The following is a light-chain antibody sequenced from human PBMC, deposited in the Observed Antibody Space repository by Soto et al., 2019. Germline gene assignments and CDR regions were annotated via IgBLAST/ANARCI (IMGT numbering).Light chain of an antibody. CDR3: QQYNIYPLT. CDR2: AAS. J-gene: IGKJ4*01. Sequence: DVQMTQSPSSLSASVGDRVTITCRASEDINGWLAWYQQKPGTAPKSLIYAASILQTGVPSRFGGSGSGTDFTLTISSLQPEDSATYYCQQYNIYPLTFGGGTKVEIK. CDR1: EDINGW. V-gene: IGKV1D-16*01.